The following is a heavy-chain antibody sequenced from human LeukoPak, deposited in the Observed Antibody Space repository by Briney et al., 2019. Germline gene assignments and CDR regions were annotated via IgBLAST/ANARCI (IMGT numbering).Heavy chain of an antibody. CDR1: GSTFSSFA. V-gene: IGHV3-23*01. CDR2: ISGSGGST. Sequence: GGSLRVSCAASGSTFSSFAMNWVRQAPGKGLEWVSAISGSGGSTYYADSVKGRFTISRDNSKNTLYLQMNSLRAEDTAVYYCAKDLTVFNSDYWGQGTLVTVSS. D-gene: IGHD4-17*01. CDR3: AKDLTVFNSDY. J-gene: IGHJ4*02.